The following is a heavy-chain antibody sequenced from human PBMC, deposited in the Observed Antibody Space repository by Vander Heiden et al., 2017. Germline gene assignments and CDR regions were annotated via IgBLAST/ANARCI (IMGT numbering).Heavy chain of an antibody. J-gene: IGHJ4*02. CDR2: ISGSGGST. V-gene: IGHV3-23*01. CDR3: AKGTMVRGVIYDY. D-gene: IGHD3-10*01. CDR1: GFTFSSEA. Sequence: EVQLLESGGGLVQPGGSLRLSCAASGFTFSSEAMSWVRQAPGKGLEWVSAISGSGGSTYYADSVKGRFTISRDNSKNTLYLQMNSLRAEDTAVYYCAKGTMVRGVIYDYWGQGTLVTVSS.